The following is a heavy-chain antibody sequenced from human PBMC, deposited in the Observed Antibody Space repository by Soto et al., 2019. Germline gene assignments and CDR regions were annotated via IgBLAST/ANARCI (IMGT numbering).Heavy chain of an antibody. Sequence: QVQLVESGGGVVQPGRSLRLSCAASGFTFSSYAMHWVRQAPGKGLEWVAVISYDGSNKYYADSVKGRFTISRDNSKNTLYLQMNSLRAEDTAVYYCARDQLEMATIRGLHLGGMDVWGQGTTVTVSS. V-gene: IGHV3-30-3*01. CDR3: ARDQLEMATIRGLHLGGMDV. J-gene: IGHJ6*02. CDR1: GFTFSSYA. CDR2: ISYDGSNK. D-gene: IGHD5-12*01.